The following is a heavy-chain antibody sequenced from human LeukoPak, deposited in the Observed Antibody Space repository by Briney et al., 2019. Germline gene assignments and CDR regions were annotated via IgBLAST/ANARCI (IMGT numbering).Heavy chain of an antibody. Sequence: GGSLRLSCAASGFTFSSYSMNWVRQAPGKGLEWVSSISSSSSYIYYADSVKGRFTISRDNAKNSLYLQMNSLRAEDTAVYYCAREVRGYDRGKCYFDYWGQGTLVTVSS. CDR2: ISSSSSYI. J-gene: IGHJ4*02. CDR1: GFTFSSYS. CDR3: AREVRGYDRGKCYFDY. V-gene: IGHV3-21*01. D-gene: IGHD3-22*01.